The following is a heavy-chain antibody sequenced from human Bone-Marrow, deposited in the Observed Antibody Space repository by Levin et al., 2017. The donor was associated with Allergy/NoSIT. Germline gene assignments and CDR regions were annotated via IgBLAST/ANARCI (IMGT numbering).Heavy chain of an antibody. D-gene: IGHD6-19*01. CDR3: AKELQQWPYYYYGMDV. CDR2: ISYDGSNK. Sequence: GGSLRLSCAASGFTFSSYGMHWVRQAPGKGLEWVAVISYDGSNKYYADSVKGRFTISRDNSKNTLYLQMNSLRAEDTAVYYCAKELQQWPYYYYGMDVWGQGTTVTVSS. V-gene: IGHV3-30*18. CDR1: GFTFSSYG. J-gene: IGHJ6*02.